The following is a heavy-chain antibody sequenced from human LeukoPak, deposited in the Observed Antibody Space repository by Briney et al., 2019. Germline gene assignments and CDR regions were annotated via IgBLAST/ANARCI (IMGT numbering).Heavy chain of an antibody. Sequence: GASVKVSCKASGGTFISYGMSWVRQAPGQGLEWMGWISAYNGNTNYAQKLQGRVTMTTETSTSKANMEVRRLRAEDTAGYECERDHTGAFDIWGQGTMVTVSS. CDR3: ERDHTGAFDI. D-gene: IGHD1-14*01. CDR2: ISAYNGNT. J-gene: IGHJ3*02. CDR1: GGTFISYG. V-gene: IGHV1-18*01.